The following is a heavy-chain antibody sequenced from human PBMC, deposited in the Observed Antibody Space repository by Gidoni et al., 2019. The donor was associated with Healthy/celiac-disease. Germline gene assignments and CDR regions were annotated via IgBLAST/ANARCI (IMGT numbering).Heavy chain of an antibody. CDR1: GYSFTSYW. CDR3: ARFWSGEDYYYGMDV. D-gene: IGHD3-10*01. V-gene: IGHV5-51*02. J-gene: IGHJ6*02. CDR2: ISPGDSDT. Sequence: EVQLVQSGAEVKKPGESLKISCKGSGYSFTSYWTGWVRQMPVKSCAWMGIISPGDSDTSYSPAFQGKVTIADDKSISTAYLQWSSLKASDTAMYYCARFWSGEDYYYGMDVWGQGTTVTVSS.